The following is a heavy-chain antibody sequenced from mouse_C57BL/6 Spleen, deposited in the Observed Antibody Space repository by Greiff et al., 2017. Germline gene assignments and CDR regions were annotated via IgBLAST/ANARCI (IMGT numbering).Heavy chain of an antibody. CDR2: IHPNSGST. CDR3: ARRGTYYCDY. V-gene: IGHV1-64*01. J-gene: IGHJ2*01. Sequence: QVQLQQSGPELVKPGASVKLSCKASGYTFTSYWMHWVKQRPGQGLEWIGMIHPNSGSTNYNEKFKSKATLTVDKSSSTAYMQLSSLTSEDSAVYYCARRGTYYCDYWGQGTTLTVSS. CDR1: GYTFTSYW.